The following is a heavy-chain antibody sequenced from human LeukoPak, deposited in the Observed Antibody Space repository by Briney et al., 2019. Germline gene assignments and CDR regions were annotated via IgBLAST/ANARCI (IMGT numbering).Heavy chain of an antibody. Sequence: GGCLRLSCAASGFTFSSYAMSWVRQAPGKGLEWVSTISGGGGGTYYADSVKGRFTISRDNSKNTLYLQMNSLRAEDTAVYYCAKDTTSLIVVVPATMGEFDYWGQGTLVTVSS. CDR2: ISGGGGGT. J-gene: IGHJ4*02. V-gene: IGHV3-23*01. D-gene: IGHD2-2*01. CDR3: AKDTTSLIVVVPATMGEFDY. CDR1: GFTFSSYA.